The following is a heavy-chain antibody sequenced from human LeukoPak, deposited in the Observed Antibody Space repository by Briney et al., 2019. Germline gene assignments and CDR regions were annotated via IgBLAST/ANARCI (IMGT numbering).Heavy chain of an antibody. CDR2: ISYDGSNK. D-gene: IGHD6-19*01. V-gene: IGHV3-30-3*01. J-gene: IGHJ5*02. CDR1: GFTFSSYA. Sequence: PGRSLRLSCAASGFTFSSYAMHWVRQAPGKGLEWVAVISYDGSNKYYADSVKGRFTISRDNSKNTLYLQMNSLRAEDTAAYYCARDARRGSSGWYDWFDPWGQGTLVTVSS. CDR3: ARDARRGSSGWYDWFDP.